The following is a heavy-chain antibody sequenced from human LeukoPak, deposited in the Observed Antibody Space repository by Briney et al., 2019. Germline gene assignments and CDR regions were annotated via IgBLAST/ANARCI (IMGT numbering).Heavy chain of an antibody. Sequence: ASVKVSCKASGYTFTDYYMHWVRQAPGQGLEWMGWINPNSGGTNYTQKFQGRVTMTRDTSIDTAYMEMRSLRSDDTAVYYCARDRVGSGWPRPWYFEFWGQGTLITVSS. CDR3: ARDRVGSGWPRPWYFEF. D-gene: IGHD6-19*01. V-gene: IGHV1-2*02. CDR1: GYTFTDYY. J-gene: IGHJ4*02. CDR2: INPNSGGT.